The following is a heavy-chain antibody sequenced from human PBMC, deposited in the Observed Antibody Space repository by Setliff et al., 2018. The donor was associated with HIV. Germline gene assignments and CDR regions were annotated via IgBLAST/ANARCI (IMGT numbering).Heavy chain of an antibody. J-gene: IGHJ3*01. CDR2: INPNSGGT. CDR1: GYTFTGYY. CDR3: ARLSVEDGFDV. V-gene: IGHV1-2*02. Sequence: ASVKVSCKASGYTFTGYYMHWVRQAPGQGFEWMGWINPNSGGTNYAQKFQGRVTMTRDTSTSTAYMELSSLRFDDTAVYYCARLSVEDGFDVWGQGTLVTVSS.